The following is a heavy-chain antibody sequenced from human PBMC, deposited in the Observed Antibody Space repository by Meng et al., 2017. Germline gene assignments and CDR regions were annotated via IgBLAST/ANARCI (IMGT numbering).Heavy chain of an antibody. D-gene: IGHD6-13*01. CDR3: AREGAAGPAEYFQH. CDR2: IGYDGSKK. J-gene: IGHJ1*01. CDR1: GDAFTSHA. Sequence: QVQVVQPGAEVKKPAASVKVPGKAAGDAFTSHAMHWMGQAPGKGLGWVAGIGYDGSKKSYADSVKGRFTISRDNSKDSVYLQMNSLRAEDTAVYYCAREGAAGPAEYFQHWGQGTLVTVSS. V-gene: IGHV3-33*01.